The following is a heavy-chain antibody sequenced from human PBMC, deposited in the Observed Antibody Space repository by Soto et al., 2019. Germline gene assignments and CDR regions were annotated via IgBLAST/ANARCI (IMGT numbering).Heavy chain of an antibody. J-gene: IGHJ5*02. CDR1: GFSVSSSH. CDR2: IYSGGTT. Sequence: EVQLVDSGGGLIQLGGSLRLSCAASGFSVSSSHMNWVRQAPGKGLEWVSVIYSGGTTYYAVSVKGRFTISRDNSKNTVYLQMTSLRAEDTAVYYCARLGPYASGSYSFRYNWFDPWGQGTLVTVSS. CDR3: ARLGPYASGSYSFRYNWFDP. V-gene: IGHV3-53*01. D-gene: IGHD3-10*01.